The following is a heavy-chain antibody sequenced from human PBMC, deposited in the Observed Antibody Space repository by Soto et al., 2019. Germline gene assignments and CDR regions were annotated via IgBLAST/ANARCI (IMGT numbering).Heavy chain of an antibody. J-gene: IGHJ4*02. D-gene: IGHD6-19*01. V-gene: IGHV4-39*01. CDR1: GGSIRDTIYY. CDR3: ARHMRAVAAPAYFDY. Sequence: PSETLSITCTVSGGSIRDTIYYWGWIRQPPGKGLEWIGSIHYSGSTHYNPSLKSRVTISVDPSKSQFSLNLTSVTPADTSVYYCARHMRAVAAPAYFDYWGQGTLVTVSS. CDR2: IHYSGST.